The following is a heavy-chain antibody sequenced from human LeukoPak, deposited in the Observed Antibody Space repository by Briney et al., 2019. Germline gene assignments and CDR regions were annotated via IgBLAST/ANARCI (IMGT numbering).Heavy chain of an antibody. CDR1: GNTFTSYA. CDR3: ARPVLPYYYYGMDV. CDR2: INTNTGNP. J-gene: IGHJ6*02. Sequence: GASVKVSCKASGNTFTSYAMNWVRQAPGQGLEWMGWINTNTGNPTYAQGFTGRFVFSLDTSVSTAYLQISSLKAEDTAVYYCARPVLPYYYYGMDVWGQGTTVTVSS. V-gene: IGHV7-4-1*02.